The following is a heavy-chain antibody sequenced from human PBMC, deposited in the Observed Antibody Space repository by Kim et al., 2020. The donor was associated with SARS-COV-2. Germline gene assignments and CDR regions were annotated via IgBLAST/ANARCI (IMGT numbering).Heavy chain of an antibody. Sequence: LKSRVTISVDTSKNQFSLKLSSVTAADTAVYYCARHVVVVVAARLPHFDYWGQGTLVTVSS. CDR3: ARHVVVVVAARLPHFDY. V-gene: IGHV4-39*01. J-gene: IGHJ4*02. D-gene: IGHD2-15*01.